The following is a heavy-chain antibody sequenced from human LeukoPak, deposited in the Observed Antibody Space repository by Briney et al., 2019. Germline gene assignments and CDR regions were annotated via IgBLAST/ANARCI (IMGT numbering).Heavy chain of an antibody. CDR1: GFTFNNYA. J-gene: IGHJ4*02. CDR2: ISYDRSKK. Sequence: PGGSLRLSCAASGFTFNNYAIHWVRQAPGKGLEWVAVISYDRSKKYYADSVKGRFTISRDKSKNTLYLQMNSLRVEDTAVYYCARDYGSSGYGFDYWGQGTLVTVSS. V-gene: IGHV3-30*04. D-gene: IGHD3-22*01. CDR3: ARDYGSSGYGFDY.